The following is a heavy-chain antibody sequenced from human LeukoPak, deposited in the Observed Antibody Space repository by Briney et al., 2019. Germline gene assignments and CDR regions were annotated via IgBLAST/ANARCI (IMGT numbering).Heavy chain of an antibody. CDR2: INPNSGGT. J-gene: IGHJ3*02. D-gene: IGHD3-10*01. CDR3: ARGLLWFGELLSTDAFDI. CDR1: GYTFTGYY. V-gene: IGHV1-2*02. Sequence: ASVKVSCKASGYTFTGYYMHWVRQAPGHGLEWMGWINPNSGGTNYAQKFQGRVTMTRDTSISTAYMELSRLRSDDTAVYYCARGLLWFGELLSTDAFDIWGQGTMVTVSS.